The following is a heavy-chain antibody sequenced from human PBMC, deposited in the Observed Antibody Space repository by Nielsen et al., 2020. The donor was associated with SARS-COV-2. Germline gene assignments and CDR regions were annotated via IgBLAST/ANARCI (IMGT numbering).Heavy chain of an antibody. Sequence: GESLKISCAASGFTFSDYYMSWIRQAPGKGLEWVSYISSSSSYTNYADSVKGRFTISRDNAKNSLYLQMNSLRAEDTAVYYCASSRVVAALDAFDIWGQGTMVTVSS. D-gene: IGHD2-15*01. CDR1: GFTFSDYY. V-gene: IGHV3-11*03. CDR3: ASSRVVAALDAFDI. CDR2: ISSSSSYT. J-gene: IGHJ3*02.